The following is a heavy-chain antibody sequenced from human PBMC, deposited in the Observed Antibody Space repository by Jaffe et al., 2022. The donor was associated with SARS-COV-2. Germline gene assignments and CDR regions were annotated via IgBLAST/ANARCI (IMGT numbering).Heavy chain of an antibody. Sequence: EVQLVESGGGLVKPGGSLRLSCAASGFTFSNAWMSWVRQAPGKGLEWVGRIKSKTDGGTTDYAAPVKGRFTISRDDSKNTLYLQMNSLKTEDTAVYYCTTDPGTEWELPIFDYWGQGTLVTVSS. D-gene: IGHD1-26*01. CDR2: IKSKTDGGTT. CDR3: TTDPGTEWELPIFDY. V-gene: IGHV3-15*01. J-gene: IGHJ4*02. CDR1: GFTFSNAW.